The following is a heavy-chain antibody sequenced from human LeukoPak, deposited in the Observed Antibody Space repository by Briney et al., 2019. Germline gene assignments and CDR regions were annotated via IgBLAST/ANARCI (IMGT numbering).Heavy chain of an antibody. D-gene: IGHD3-3*02. CDR3: ARGHFGLDV. CDR2: ISLNGGDT. CDR1: GFTFSSYG. J-gene: IGHJ6*02. Sequence: GRSLRLSCAASGFTFSSYGMHWVRRAPGKGLEWVSYISLNGGDTMYADSVKGRFTISRDNAQNSLYLQMNSLTADDTAVYYCARGHFGLDVWGQGTTVIVSS. V-gene: IGHV3-21*05.